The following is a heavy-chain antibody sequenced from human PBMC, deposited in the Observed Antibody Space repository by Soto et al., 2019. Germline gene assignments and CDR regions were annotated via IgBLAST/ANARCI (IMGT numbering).Heavy chain of an antibody. CDR2: IYYSGRT. J-gene: IGHJ4*02. D-gene: IGHD6-19*01. CDR3: ARLFLGSGWANFDY. Sequence: SETLSLTCTVSGGSISSSSYYWGWIRQPPGKGLEWIGSIYYSGRTYYNPSLKSRVTIFVDTSKNQFSLKLSSVTAADTAVYYCARLFLGSGWANFDYWGQGTLVTVSS. CDR1: GGSISSSSYY. V-gene: IGHV4-39*01.